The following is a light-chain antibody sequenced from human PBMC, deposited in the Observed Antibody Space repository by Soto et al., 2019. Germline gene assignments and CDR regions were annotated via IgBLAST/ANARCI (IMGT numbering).Light chain of an antibody. CDR3: QQYNTYSA. Sequence: DIQMTQSPSTLSASVADRVTITWRGSQSINRWLAWYQQKPGKATNLLIYDASTLKSGVPSRFSGVGSGTEFTLTISSLQPDDFATYYCQQYNTYSAFGQGTKVDIK. J-gene: IGKJ1*01. CDR2: DAS. CDR1: QSINRW. V-gene: IGKV1-5*01.